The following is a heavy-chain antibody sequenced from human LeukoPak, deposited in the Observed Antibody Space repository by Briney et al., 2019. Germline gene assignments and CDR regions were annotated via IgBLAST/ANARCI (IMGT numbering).Heavy chain of an antibody. CDR2: IYYSGST. CDR3: ARVYSGSYYAEYYFDY. Sequence: PSETLSLTCTVSGDSISSSNCYWGWIRQPPGKGLEWIGSIYYSGSTYYNPSLKSRVTISVDTSKNQFSLKLSSVTAADTAVYYCARVYSGSYYAEYYFDYWGQGTLVTVSS. V-gene: IGHV4-39*07. CDR1: GDSISSSNCY. J-gene: IGHJ4*02. D-gene: IGHD1-26*01.